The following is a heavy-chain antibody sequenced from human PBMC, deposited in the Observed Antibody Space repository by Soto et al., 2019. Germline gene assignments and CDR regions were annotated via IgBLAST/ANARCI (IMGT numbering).Heavy chain of an antibody. Sequence: LSLTCVVSGGSLSSYYWSWIRQPPGKGLEWIGYIYYSGSTNYNPSLKSRVTISVDTSKNQFSLKLSSVTAADTAVYYCATITICGVVPNYLDYWGQGTLVTVSS. J-gene: IGHJ4*02. D-gene: IGHD3-3*01. CDR1: GGSLSSYY. V-gene: IGHV4-59*08. CDR2: IYYSGST. CDR3: ATITICGVVPNYLDY.